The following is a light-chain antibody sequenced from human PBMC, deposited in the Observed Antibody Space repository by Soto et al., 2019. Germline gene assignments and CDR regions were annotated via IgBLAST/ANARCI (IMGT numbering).Light chain of an antibody. CDR2: GAS. V-gene: IGKV3-20*01. Sequence: DIVLTQSPGTLSLSPGETATLSCRASQRVTSSYLAWYQQKPGQAPRLLIYGASSRATGIPDRFSGSGSGTDFTLTISRLEPEDFAVYYCQQHGSSLALTFGGGTKVDNK. CDR3: QQHGSSLALT. CDR1: QRVTSSY. J-gene: IGKJ4*01.